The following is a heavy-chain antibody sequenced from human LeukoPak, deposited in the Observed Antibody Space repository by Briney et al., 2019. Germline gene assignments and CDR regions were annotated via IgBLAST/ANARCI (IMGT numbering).Heavy chain of an antibody. J-gene: IGHJ5*02. CDR2: INHSGST. D-gene: IGHD3-3*01. V-gene: IGHV4-34*01. CDR1: GGSFSGYY. Sequence: PSETLSLTCAVYGGSFSGYYWSWIRQPPGKGLEWIGEINHSGSTNYNPSLKSRVTISVDTSKNQFSLKLSSVTAADTAVYYCARDLVSYYDFWSGYSGVQGWFDPWGQGTLVTVSS. CDR3: ARDLVSYYDFWSGYSGVQGWFDP.